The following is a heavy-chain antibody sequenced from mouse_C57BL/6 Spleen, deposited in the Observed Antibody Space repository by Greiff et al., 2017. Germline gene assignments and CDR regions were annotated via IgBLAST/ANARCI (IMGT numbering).Heavy chain of an antibody. D-gene: IGHD1-1*01. Sequence: VKLSCKASGYTFTSYWMHWVKQRPGQGLEWIGNINPSNGGTNYNEKFKSKATLTVDKSSNTAYMQLSSLTSEDSAVYYCARRRGPYYGSPYFDYWGQGTTLTVSS. CDR3: ARRRGPYYGSPYFDY. V-gene: IGHV1-53*01. CDR1: GYTFTSYW. J-gene: IGHJ2*01. CDR2: INPSNGGT.